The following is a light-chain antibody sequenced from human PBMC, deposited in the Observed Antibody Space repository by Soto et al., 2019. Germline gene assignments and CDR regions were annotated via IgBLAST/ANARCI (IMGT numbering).Light chain of an antibody. J-gene: IGLJ1*01. CDR3: SSYTSSSTRLDV. Sequence: QSALTQPASVSGSPGQSITISCTGTSSDVGGYNYVSWYQQHPGKAPKLMIYDVSNRPSGVSYRFSGSKSGNTASLTISGLQAEDEADYYCSSYTSSSTRLDVFGTGTKVTVL. V-gene: IGLV2-14*01. CDR2: DVS. CDR1: SSDVGGYNY.